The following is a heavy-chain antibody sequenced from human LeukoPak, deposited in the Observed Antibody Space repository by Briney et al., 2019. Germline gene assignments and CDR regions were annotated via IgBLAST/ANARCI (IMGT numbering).Heavy chain of an antibody. V-gene: IGHV4-59*12. CDR2: IYYSGST. CDR1: GGSISSYY. J-gene: IGHJ4*02. Sequence: PSETLSLTCTVSGGSISSYYWSWIRQPPGKGLEWIGYIYYSGSTNYNPSLKGRVSISVDTSKNQFSLKLTSVTAADTAVYYCARDSLDDSSGYYYAVDYWGQGTLVTVSS. CDR3: ARDSLDDSSGYYYAVDY. D-gene: IGHD3-22*01.